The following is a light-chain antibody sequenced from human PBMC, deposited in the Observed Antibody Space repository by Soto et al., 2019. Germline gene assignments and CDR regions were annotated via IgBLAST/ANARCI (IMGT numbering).Light chain of an antibody. J-gene: IGKJ3*01. CDR2: DAS. V-gene: IGKV1-33*01. CDR3: QQYDNRPFT. CDR1: QDITNY. Sequence: DITMTQSPSSLSASVGDRVTITCQASQDITNYLNWYQQKPGKAPNLLIYDASNLEPGVPSRFSRSGSWTNFTFTIISLQPEDFATYYCQQYDNRPFTFGPGTKVDIK.